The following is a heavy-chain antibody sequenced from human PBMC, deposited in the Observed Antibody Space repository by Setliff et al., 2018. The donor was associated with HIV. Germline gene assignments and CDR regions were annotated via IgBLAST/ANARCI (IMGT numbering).Heavy chain of an antibody. J-gene: IGHJ6*03. CDR2: INPSSGDT. Sequence: ASVKVSCKSSGDTLTDYYIHWVRQAPGQGLEWMAWINPSSGDTNSAQKFQGRVTMTRDTSIRTVYMELSRLTSDDTAVYFCARDRTQQNWGSRGYYYMDVWGKGTTVTVSS. D-gene: IGHD7-27*01. V-gene: IGHV1-2*02. CDR3: ARDRTQQNWGSRGYYYMDV. CDR1: GDTLTDYY.